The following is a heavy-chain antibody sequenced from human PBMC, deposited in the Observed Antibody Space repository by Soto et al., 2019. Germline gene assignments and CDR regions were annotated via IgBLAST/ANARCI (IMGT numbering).Heavy chain of an antibody. CDR1: GYTFTSYS. Sequence: QVQLVQSGAEVKKPGASVKVSCKASGYTFTSYSMHWVRQTPGQRLEWMGWINAGNGDTTYPQKFQDRITITRDTSASTAYMELSGLRSEDTAVYYCARDFVQQNLAFWGQGTLVTVSP. CDR3: ARDFVQQNLAF. J-gene: IGHJ4*02. V-gene: IGHV1-3*01. CDR2: INAGNGDT. D-gene: IGHD6-13*01.